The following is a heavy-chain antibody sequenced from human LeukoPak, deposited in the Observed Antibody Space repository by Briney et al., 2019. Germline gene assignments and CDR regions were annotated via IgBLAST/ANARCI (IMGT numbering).Heavy chain of an antibody. CDR3: ARPTVRYSSGWYYFDY. Sequence: HGESLKISCKGSGYSFTSYWIGWVRQMPGKGLEWMGIIYPGDSDTRYSPSFQGQVTISADKSISTAYLQWSSLKASDTAMYYCARPTVRYSSGWYYFDYWGQGTLVTVSP. CDR1: GYSFTSYW. CDR2: IYPGDSDT. J-gene: IGHJ4*02. D-gene: IGHD6-19*01. V-gene: IGHV5-51*01.